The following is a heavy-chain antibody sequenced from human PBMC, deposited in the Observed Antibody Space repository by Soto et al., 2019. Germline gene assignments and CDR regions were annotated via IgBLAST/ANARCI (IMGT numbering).Heavy chain of an antibody. V-gene: IGHV4-4*02. CDR2: IYHSGST. CDR1: GGSISSSNW. Sequence: QVQLQESGPGLVKPSGTLSLTCAVSGGSISSSNWWSWVRQPPGKGLEWIGEIYHSGSTNYNPSLKIRVTIPVDKSKNQCALKLSSVTAAGTAVYYCARAVPGAFDPWGQGTLVTVSS. J-gene: IGHJ5*02. CDR3: ARAVPGAFDP. D-gene: IGHD1-26*01.